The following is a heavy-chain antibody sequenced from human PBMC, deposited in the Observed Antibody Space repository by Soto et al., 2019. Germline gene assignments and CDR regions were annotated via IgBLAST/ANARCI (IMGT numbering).Heavy chain of an antibody. Sequence: PGGSLRLSCAASGFTFSSYWMHWVRQAPGKGLVWVSRINSDGSSTSYADSVKGRFTISRDNAKNTLYLQMNSLRAEDTAVYYCARAANYDFWSEIYYFDYWGQGTLVTVSS. CDR2: INSDGSST. V-gene: IGHV3-74*01. D-gene: IGHD3-3*01. J-gene: IGHJ4*02. CDR3: ARAANYDFWSEIYYFDY. CDR1: GFTFSSYW.